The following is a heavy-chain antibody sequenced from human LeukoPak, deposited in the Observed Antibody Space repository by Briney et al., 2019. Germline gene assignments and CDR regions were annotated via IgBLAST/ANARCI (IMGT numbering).Heavy chain of an antibody. CDR1: GGSFSGYY. CDR3: ARARRITIFGVVTRGQNWFDP. V-gene: IGHV4-34*01. Sequence: ETLSLTCAVYGGSFSGYYWGWIRQPPGKGLEWIGEINHSGSTNYNPSLKSRVTISVDTSKNQFSLKLSSVTAADTAVYYCARARRITIFGVVTRGQNWFDPWGQGTLVTVSS. CDR2: INHSGST. D-gene: IGHD3-3*01. J-gene: IGHJ5*02.